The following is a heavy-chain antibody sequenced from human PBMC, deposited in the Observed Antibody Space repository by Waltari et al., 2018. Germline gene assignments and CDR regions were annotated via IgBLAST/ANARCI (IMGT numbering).Heavy chain of an antibody. D-gene: IGHD4-17*01. CDR2: IKHSGST. V-gene: IGHV4-34*01. CDR1: GGSFSGYY. Sequence: QVQLQQWGAGLLKPSETLSLTCAVYGGSFSGYYWSWVRQPPGKGLEWIGEIKHSGSTNSNPVLKSRVTILVDTSKNQFSLMLNSVTAADTAVYYCAKDYGATLRGWFDPWGQGNLVIVSS. CDR3: AKDYGATLRGWFDP. J-gene: IGHJ5*02.